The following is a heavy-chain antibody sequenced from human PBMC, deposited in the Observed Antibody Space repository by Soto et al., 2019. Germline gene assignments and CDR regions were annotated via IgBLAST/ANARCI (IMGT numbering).Heavy chain of an antibody. CDR3: ARLARPDFYYMDV. V-gene: IGHV3-64*01. D-gene: IGHD6-6*01. CDR1: GFTLSGYA. Sequence: EVQLAESGGGLAQPGGSLRLSCAASGFTLSGYAMDWVRQAPGTGLEYVSGISSNGVGTYYANSVQGRFTISRDNSKNTVYLPMGSLRPEDMAVYYCARLARPDFYYMDVWGKGTTVTVS. CDR2: ISSNGVGT. J-gene: IGHJ6*03.